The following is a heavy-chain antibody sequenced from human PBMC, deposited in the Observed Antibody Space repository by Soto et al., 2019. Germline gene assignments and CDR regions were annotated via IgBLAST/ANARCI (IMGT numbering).Heavy chain of an antibody. CDR1: GYTFTSYA. J-gene: IGHJ3*02. D-gene: IGHD7-27*01. CDR2: INAGNGNT. CDR3: AKDLGHGGRGAFDI. V-gene: IGHV1-3*01. Sequence: ASVKVFCKASGYTFTSYAIHWVRQAPGPRLEWMGWINAGNGNTQYSQKFQGRFTISRDNSKNTLYLQMNSLRAEDTAVYYCAKDLGHGGRGAFDIWGQGTMVTVSS.